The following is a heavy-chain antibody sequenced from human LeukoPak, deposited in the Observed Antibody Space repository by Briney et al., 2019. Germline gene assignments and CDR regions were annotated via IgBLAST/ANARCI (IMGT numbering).Heavy chain of an antibody. CDR1: GGTFSSYA. V-gene: IGHV1-69*05. J-gene: IGHJ4*02. Sequence: GASVKVSCKASGGTFSSYAISWVRQAPGQGLEWMGGIIPIFGTANYAQKFQGRVTMTRDTSTSTVYMELSSLRSEDTAVYYCATGTVTTDYWGQGTLVTVSS. CDR3: ATGTVTTDY. CDR2: IIPIFGTA. D-gene: IGHD4-17*01.